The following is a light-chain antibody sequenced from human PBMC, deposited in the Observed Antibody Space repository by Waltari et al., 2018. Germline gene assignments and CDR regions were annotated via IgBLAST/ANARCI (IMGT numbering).Light chain of an antibody. CDR3: QRYNSYPIT. CDR2: EAT. CDR1: QSIGTW. J-gene: IGKJ3*01. V-gene: IGKV1-5*03. Sequence: DIQMTQSPSTLSASVGHRVTITGRASQSIGTWLAWYQQKPGKASKFLIYEATTLEKGVLSRVSGSGSGTEFSLTINSLQPDDFATYYCQRYNSYPITFGPWTKVDI.